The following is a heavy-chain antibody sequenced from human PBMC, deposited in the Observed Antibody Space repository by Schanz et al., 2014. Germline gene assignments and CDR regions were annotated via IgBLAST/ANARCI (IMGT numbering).Heavy chain of an antibody. V-gene: IGHV3-11*01. CDR3: ARENLNWEAFDI. Sequence: VQLVESGGGLIQPGGSLRLSRAVSVLSFSRSSLLFFLPSPGKGLEWIAYISSGGTTIYYADSVKGRFTISRDNAKNSLYLEMTSLRGEDTAVYYCARENLNWEAFDIWGQGTVVTVSS. D-gene: IGHD7-27*01. CDR1: VLSFSRSS. CDR2: ISSGGTTI. J-gene: IGHJ3*02.